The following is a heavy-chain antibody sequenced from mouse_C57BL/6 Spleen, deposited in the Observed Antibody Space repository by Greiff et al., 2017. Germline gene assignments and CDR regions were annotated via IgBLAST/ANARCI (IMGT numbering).Heavy chain of an antibody. CDR1: GFTFSSYG. D-gene: IGHD1-1*01. CDR2: ISSGGSST. CDR3: ARGAGSSHLDY. V-gene: IGHV5-6*01. J-gene: IGHJ2*01. Sequence: VQLMESGGDLVKPGGSLKLSCAASGFTFSSYGMSWVRQTPDKRLEWVATISSGGSSTYYLDSLKSRFIISRDNAKNILYLQMSSLKSEDTATYYCARGAGSSHLDYWGQGTTLTVSS.